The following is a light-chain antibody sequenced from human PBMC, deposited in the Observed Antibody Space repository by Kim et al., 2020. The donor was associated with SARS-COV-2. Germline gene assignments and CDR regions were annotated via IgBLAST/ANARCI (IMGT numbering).Light chain of an antibody. CDR1: KLGDKY. CDR2: QDS. Sequence: VSPDQQASITCSGDKLGDKYACWYQQKPGQSPVLVIYQDSKRPSGIPERFSGSNSGNTATLTISGTQAMDEADYYCQAWDSSIVVFGGGTQLTVL. J-gene: IGLJ2*01. V-gene: IGLV3-1*01. CDR3: QAWDSSIVV.